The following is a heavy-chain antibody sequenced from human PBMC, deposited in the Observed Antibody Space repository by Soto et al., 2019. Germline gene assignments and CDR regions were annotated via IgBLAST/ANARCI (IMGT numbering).Heavy chain of an antibody. J-gene: IGHJ6*02. V-gene: IGHV1-2*04. CDR1: GYTFTGYY. D-gene: IGHD3-16*01. CDR3: PRGRGWGSMIGAMDV. CDR2: INPNSGGT. Sequence: ASVKVSCKASGYTFTGYYMHWVRQAPGQGVEWMGWINPNSGGTNDAQKFQGWVTMTRDTSISTAYMELSSLRSDDTAVYYCPRGRGWGSMIGAMDVWGQGTTVTVSS.